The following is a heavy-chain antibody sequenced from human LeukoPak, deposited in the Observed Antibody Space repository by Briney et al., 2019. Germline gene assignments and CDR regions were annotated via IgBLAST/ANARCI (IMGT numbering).Heavy chain of an antibody. Sequence: QSGGSLRLSCAASGFTFSSYAMSWVRQAPGEGLEWVSAISGSGGSTYYADSVKGRFTISRDNSKNTLYLQMNSLRAEDTAVYYCAKDPLHRFPTLFDYWGQGTLVTVSS. V-gene: IGHV3-23*01. J-gene: IGHJ4*02. CDR2: ISGSGGST. D-gene: IGHD2-21*01. CDR3: AKDPLHRFPTLFDY. CDR1: GFTFSSYA.